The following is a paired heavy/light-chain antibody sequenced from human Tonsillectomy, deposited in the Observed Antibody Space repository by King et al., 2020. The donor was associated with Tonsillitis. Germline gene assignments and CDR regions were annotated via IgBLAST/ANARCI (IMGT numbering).Light chain of an antibody. CDR3: LQEYNLPT. Sequence: EIVMTQSPATLSLSPGERATLSCRASQSISGSSLSWYQQKPGQAPRLLIYATSTRATGIPARFSGSGSGTDFTLTISSLQPEDFAFYYCLQEYNLPTFGQGTKLESK. V-gene: IGKV3D-7*01. CDR1: QSISGSS. J-gene: IGKJ2*01. CDR2: ATS.
Heavy chain of an antibody. CDR3: VIEMDA. CDR1: GLTFNNAW. Sequence: EVQVVESGGGLVKPGGSVRLSCAASGLTFNNAWMNWVRQAPGKGLEWVGRIRSKTDGGTTDYAAPVKDRFSISRDDSKNTLYLQMNSLKTEDTAVYYCVIEMDAWGKGTTVTVSS. CDR2: IRSKTDGGTT. V-gene: IGHV3-15*07. J-gene: IGHJ6*04.